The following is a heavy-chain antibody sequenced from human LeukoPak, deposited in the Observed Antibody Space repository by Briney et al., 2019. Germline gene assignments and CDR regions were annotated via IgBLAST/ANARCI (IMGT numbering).Heavy chain of an antibody. CDR2: TYYSGST. J-gene: IGHJ4*02. Sequence: ASETLSLTCTVSGGSISSYYWSWIRQPPGKGLEWIGYTYYSGSTNYNPSLKSRVTISVDTSKNQFSLKLSSVTAADTAVYYCARVRSYYYDSSGYYYAPYDYWGQGTLVTVSS. CDR1: GGSISSYY. D-gene: IGHD3-22*01. CDR3: ARVRSYYYDSSGYYYAPYDY. V-gene: IGHV4-59*01.